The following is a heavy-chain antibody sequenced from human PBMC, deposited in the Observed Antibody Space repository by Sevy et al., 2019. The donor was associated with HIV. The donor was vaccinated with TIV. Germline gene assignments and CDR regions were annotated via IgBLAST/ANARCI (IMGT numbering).Heavy chain of an antibody. J-gene: IGHJ4*02. V-gene: IGHV3-48*01. CDR3: ARGPDLARFDF. CDR1: GFIFSTYG. Sequence: GGSLRLSCAAPGFIFSTYGMNWVRQAPGKGLEWVSYISSSGSTIYYADSVKGRFTISRDNVKNSLYLQMNSLRAEDTALYYCARGPDLARFDFWGQGTLVTVSS. CDR2: ISSSGSTI.